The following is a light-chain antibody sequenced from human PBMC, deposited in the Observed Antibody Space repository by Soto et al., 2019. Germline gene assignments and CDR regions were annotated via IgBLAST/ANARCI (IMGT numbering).Light chain of an antibody. J-gene: IGKJ5*01. CDR1: QSVSGY. CDR2: DAS. Sequence: DIQMTQSPSSLSASVGDRVTITCRASQSVSGYLNWYQQKPGKAPKLLVYDASTLQSGVPSTFSGSGSGTDFTLTISSLQPEDFATYYCQQSASTPITFGQGTRLEIK. CDR3: QQSASTPIT. V-gene: IGKV1-39*01.